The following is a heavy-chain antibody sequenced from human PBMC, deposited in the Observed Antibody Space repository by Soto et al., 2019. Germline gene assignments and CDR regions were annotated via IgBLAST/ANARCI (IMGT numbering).Heavy chain of an antibody. CDR1: GFTFSSYA. Sequence: GGSLRLSCAASGFTFSSYAMSWVRQAPGKGLEWVSAISGSGVSTYYADSVKGRFTISRDNSKNTLYLQMNSLRAEDTAVYYCAKACTNGVCYIEYWGQGTLVTVSS. CDR2: ISGSGVST. CDR3: AKACTNGVCYIEY. D-gene: IGHD2-8*01. V-gene: IGHV3-23*01. J-gene: IGHJ4*02.